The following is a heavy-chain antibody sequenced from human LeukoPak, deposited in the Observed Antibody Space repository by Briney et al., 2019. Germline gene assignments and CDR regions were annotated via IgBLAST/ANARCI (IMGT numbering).Heavy chain of an antibody. Sequence: GRSLRLSCGASGFTFSTYVMHWVRQAPGKGLEWVAYISYDGDNKYYADSVKGRFTISRDNSKNTLYLEMHSLRPGDTAMNYCARGDFEVYWGRGTLVTVSS. CDR1: GFTFSTYV. J-gene: IGHJ4*02. CDR2: ISYDGDNK. V-gene: IGHV3-30*01. CDR3: ARGDFEVY.